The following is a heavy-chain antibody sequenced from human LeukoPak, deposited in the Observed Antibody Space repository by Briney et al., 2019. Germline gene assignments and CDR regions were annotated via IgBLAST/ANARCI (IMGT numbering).Heavy chain of an antibody. CDR2: ISGSGTST. D-gene: IGHD3-9*01. CDR1: GFIFSSYA. Sequence: GGSLRLSCAASGFIFSSYAMNWVRQAPGKGLEWASAISGSGTSTYYADSVKGRFTISRDNSKNTLYLQMNSLRTEDTALYYCAKGAYCDILTGSYYWGQGTLVTVSS. CDR3: AKGAYCDILTGSYY. V-gene: IGHV3-23*01. J-gene: IGHJ4*02.